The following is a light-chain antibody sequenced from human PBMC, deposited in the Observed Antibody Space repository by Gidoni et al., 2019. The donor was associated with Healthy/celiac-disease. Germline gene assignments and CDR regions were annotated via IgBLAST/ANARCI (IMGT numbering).Light chain of an antibody. Sequence: DIQMTQSPSSLSASVGDRVTITFQASQDISNYLNWYQQKPGKAPKLLIYDASNLETGVPSRFSGSGSGTDFTFTISSLQPEDSATYYCQQYDNIPRFTFGPGTKVDIK. J-gene: IGKJ3*01. CDR3: QQYDNIPRFT. CDR2: DAS. V-gene: IGKV1-33*01. CDR1: QDISNY.